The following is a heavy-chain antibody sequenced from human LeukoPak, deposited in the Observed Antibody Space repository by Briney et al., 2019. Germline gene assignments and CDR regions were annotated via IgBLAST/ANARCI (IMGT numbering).Heavy chain of an antibody. D-gene: IGHD6-13*01. CDR1: GFTFSDYY. CDR3: ATLAGQQLVQEDVDY. CDR2: ISSSGSTI. J-gene: IGHJ4*02. V-gene: IGHV3-11*01. Sequence: GGSLRLSCAASGFTFSDYYMSWIRQAPGKGLEWVSYISSSGSTIYYADSVKGRFTISRDNAKNSLYLQMNSLRAEDTAVYYCATLAGQQLVQEDVDYWGQGTLVAVSS.